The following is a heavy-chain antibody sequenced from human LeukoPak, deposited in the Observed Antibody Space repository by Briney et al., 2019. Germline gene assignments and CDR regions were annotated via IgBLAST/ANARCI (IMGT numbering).Heavy chain of an antibody. D-gene: IGHD3-22*01. V-gene: IGHV4-34*01. CDR3: AKDGHYDSSGN. CDR2: INHSGST. CDR1: GGSFSGYY. Sequence: SETLSLTCAVYGGSFSGYYWSWIRQPPGKGLEWIGEINHSGSTNYNPSLKSRVTISVDTSKNQISLKLSSVTAADTAVYYCAKDGHYDSSGNWGQGTLVTVSS. J-gene: IGHJ4*02.